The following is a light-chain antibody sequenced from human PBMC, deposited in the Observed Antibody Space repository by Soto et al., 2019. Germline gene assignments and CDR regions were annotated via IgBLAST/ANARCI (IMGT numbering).Light chain of an antibody. CDR1: SSDVGGYNY. CDR3: QAYDNSLGVSVL. CDR2: EVS. Sequence: QSALTQPASVSGSPGQSITISCTGTSSDVGGYNYVSWYQQHPGKAPKLMIYEVSNRPSRVSNRFSGSKSGNTASLTISGLQAEDEADYYCQAYDNSLGVSVLFGGGTKLTVL. J-gene: IGLJ3*02. V-gene: IGLV2-14*01.